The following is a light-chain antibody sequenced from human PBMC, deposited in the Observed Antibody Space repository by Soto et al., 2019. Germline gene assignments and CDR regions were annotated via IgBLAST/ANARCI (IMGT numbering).Light chain of an antibody. CDR1: QSIRNW. CDR2: DAS. CDR3: QQYNTYSWT. V-gene: IGKV1-5*01. Sequence: DIKMTQSPSTLSASVEDRVTITCRASQSIRNWLAWYQQKPGKVPKLLIYDASSLASGVPSRFSGSGSGTEFTLTISSLQPDDFATYYCQQYNTYSWTFGQGTKVDI. J-gene: IGKJ1*01.